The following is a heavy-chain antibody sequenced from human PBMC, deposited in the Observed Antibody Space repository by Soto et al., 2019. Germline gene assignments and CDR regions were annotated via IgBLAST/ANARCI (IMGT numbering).Heavy chain of an antibody. J-gene: IGHJ3*02. V-gene: IGHV4-34*12. CDR3: ARSPLGYDYVRQTWREVGDSFDI. CDR2: LIHGGST. D-gene: IGHD3-16*01. Sequence: SETLSLTCAIYGASLGGFHWTWLRQAPGKGLEWIGELIHGGSTNYNPSLKGRVSFSLDTSKNQFSLHLMSVTAADAAVYYCARSPLGYDYVRQTWREVGDSFDIWGRGTLVTVSS. CDR1: GASLGGFH.